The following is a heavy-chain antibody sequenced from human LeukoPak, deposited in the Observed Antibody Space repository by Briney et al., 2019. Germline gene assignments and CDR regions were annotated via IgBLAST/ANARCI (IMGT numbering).Heavy chain of an antibody. Sequence: GGSLRLSCEASGFTFSSYWMSWVRQAPGKGLEWVANIKTDGSEKYYVDSMKGQFTISRDNAKNSLYLQMNSLRAEDTAVYYCARDYTGYFPWGQGTLVIVSS. J-gene: IGHJ5*02. CDR3: ARDYTGYFP. CDR1: GFTFSSYW. D-gene: IGHD3-9*01. CDR2: IKTDGSEK. V-gene: IGHV3-7*03.